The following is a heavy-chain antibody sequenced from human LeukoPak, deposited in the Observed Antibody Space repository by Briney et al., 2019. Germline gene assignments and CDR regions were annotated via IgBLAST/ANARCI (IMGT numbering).Heavy chain of an antibody. CDR3: ARRAYYYDSSGYYYASGYGMDV. J-gene: IGHJ6*02. CDR1: GYSFTSYW. Sequence: GESLKISCKGSGYSFTSYWIGWVRRMPGKGLEWMGIIYPGDSDTRYSPSFQGQVTISADKSISTAYLQWSSLKASDTAMYYCARRAYYYDSSGYYYASGYGMDVWGQGTTVTVSS. D-gene: IGHD3-22*01. CDR2: IYPGDSDT. V-gene: IGHV5-51*01.